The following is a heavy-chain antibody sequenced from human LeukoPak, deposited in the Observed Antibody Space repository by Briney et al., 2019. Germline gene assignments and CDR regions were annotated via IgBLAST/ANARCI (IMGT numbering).Heavy chain of an antibody. D-gene: IGHD3-10*01. CDR1: GYTFTGYY. CDR2: FDPEDGET. V-gene: IGHV1-24*01. CDR3: ATAPYGSGSYHYYYGMDV. Sequence: PGASVKVSCKASGYTFTGYYMHWVRQAPGKGLEWMGGFDPEDGETIYAQKFQGRVTMTEDTSTDTAYMELSSLRSEDTAVYYCATAPYGSGSYHYYYGMDVWGQGTTVTVSS. J-gene: IGHJ6*02.